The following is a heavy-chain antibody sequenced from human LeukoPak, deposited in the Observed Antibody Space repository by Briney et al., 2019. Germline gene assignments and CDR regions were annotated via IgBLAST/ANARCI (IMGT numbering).Heavy chain of an antibody. V-gene: IGHV1-46*01. D-gene: IGHD6-13*01. CDR2: IKPSGGNT. Sequence: VASVKVPCKTSGYSFTSYNLHWVRQAPGQRLEWMGIIKPSGGNTNYAQKFQGRVTMTTDTSTSTAYMELRSLRSDDTAVYYCARGEEQLVQGLVDYWGQGTLVTVSS. CDR3: ARGEEQLVQGLVDY. J-gene: IGHJ4*02. CDR1: GYSFTSYN.